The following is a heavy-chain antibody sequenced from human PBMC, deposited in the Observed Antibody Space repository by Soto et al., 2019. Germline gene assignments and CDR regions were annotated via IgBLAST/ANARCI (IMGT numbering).Heavy chain of an antibody. J-gene: IGHJ4*02. CDR2: INHSGST. D-gene: IGHD2-2*01. Sequence: QVRLQQWGAGLLKPSETLSLTCAVYGGSFSGYDWSWIRQPPGKGLEWIGEINHSGSTNYNPSLKSRVTISVDTSKNQFSLKLSSVTAADTAVYYCARGRIDIVVVPAAMDFDYWGQGTLVTVSS. CDR3: ARGRIDIVVVPAAMDFDY. V-gene: IGHV4-34*01. CDR1: GGSFSGYD.